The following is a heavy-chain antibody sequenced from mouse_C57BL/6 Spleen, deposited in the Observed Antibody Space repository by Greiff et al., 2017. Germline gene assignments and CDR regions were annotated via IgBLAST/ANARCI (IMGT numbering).Heavy chain of an antibody. CDR2: ISSGSSTI. J-gene: IGHJ4*01. Sequence: EVKLMESGGGLVKPGGSLKLSCAASGFTFSDYGMHWVRQAPEKGLEWVAYISSGSSTIYYADTVKGRFTISRDNATNTLFLQMTSLRSEDTAMYYCANLYGNYGYYAMDYWGKGTSVTVSS. V-gene: IGHV5-17*01. D-gene: IGHD2-1*01. CDR1: GFTFSDYG. CDR3: ANLYGNYGYYAMDY.